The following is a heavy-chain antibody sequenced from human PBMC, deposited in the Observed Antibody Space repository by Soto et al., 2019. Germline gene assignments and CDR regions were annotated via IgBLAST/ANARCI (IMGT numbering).Heavy chain of an antibody. J-gene: IGHJ4*02. CDR2: IWYDGSNK. CDR1: GFTFSSYG. Sequence: PGGSLRLSCAASGFTFSSYGMHWVRQAPGKGLEWVAVIWYDGSNKYYADSVKGRFTISRDNSKNTLYLQMNSLRAEDTAVYYCARALKKELYPFDYWGQGTLVTVSS. D-gene: IGHD1-7*01. CDR3: ARALKKELYPFDY. V-gene: IGHV3-33*01.